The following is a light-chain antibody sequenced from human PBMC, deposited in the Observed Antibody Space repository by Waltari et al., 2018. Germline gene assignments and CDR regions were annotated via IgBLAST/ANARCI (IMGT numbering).Light chain of an antibody. V-gene: IGKV1-39*01. CDR2: AAS. CDR3: QQTYNTPLYT. J-gene: IGKJ2*01. CDR1: QTIGRY. Sequence: DIQMTQSPSSLSASVGDRVTITCRASQTIGRYLNWYQQKPGKATKLLIYAASSLQSGVPSRFSGSGSGTDFTLTISSLQPEDLATYYCQQTYNTPLYTFGQGTKLEIK.